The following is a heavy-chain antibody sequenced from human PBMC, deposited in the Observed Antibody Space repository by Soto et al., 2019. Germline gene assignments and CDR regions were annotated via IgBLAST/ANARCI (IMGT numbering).Heavy chain of an antibody. Sequence: GGSLRLSCAASGFTFSNAWMSWVRQAPGKGLEWVGRIKSKVDSATTDYAAPVKGRFSISRDDSRNTLYLQMNSLKIEDTAVYYCTTDDPININWGQGTLVTVSS. J-gene: IGHJ4*02. CDR3: TTDDPININ. CDR2: IKSKVDSATT. CDR1: GFTFSNAW. V-gene: IGHV3-15*01. D-gene: IGHD1-20*01.